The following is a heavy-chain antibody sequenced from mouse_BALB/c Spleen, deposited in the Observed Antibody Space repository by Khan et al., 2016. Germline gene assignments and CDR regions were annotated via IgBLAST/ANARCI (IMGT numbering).Heavy chain of an antibody. J-gene: IGHJ4*01. D-gene: IGHD1-1*01. CDR3: ARSDYGDKDAMDY. CDR2: ISYSGST. Sequence: EVKLLESGPGLVKPSQSLSLTCTVTGYSITSDYAWNWIRQFPGNRLEWMGYISYSGSTSYNPSLKSRISITRDNSKNQFFLQLNSVTSEDTATYYCARSDYGDKDAMDYWGQGTSVTVSS. V-gene: IGHV3-2*02. CDR1: GYSITSDYA.